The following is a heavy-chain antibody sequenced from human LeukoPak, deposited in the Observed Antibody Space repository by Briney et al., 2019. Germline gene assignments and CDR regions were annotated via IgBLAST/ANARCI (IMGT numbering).Heavy chain of an antibody. V-gene: IGHV3-23*01. CDR2: ISGSGGST. CDR3: AKVWDSSGYYYAVFDY. Sequence: PGGSLRLSCAASGFTFSSYAMSWVRQAPGKGLEWVSAISGSGGSTYYADSVKGRFTISRDNSKSTLYLQMNSLRAEDTAVYYCAKVWDSSGYYYAVFDYWGQGTLVTVSS. CDR1: GFTFSSYA. D-gene: IGHD3-22*01. J-gene: IGHJ4*02.